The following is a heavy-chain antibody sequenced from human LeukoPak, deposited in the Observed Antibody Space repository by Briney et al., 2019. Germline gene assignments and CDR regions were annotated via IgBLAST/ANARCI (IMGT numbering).Heavy chain of an antibody. D-gene: IGHD4-17*01. CDR2: IYTSGST. CDR1: GGSISSGSYY. CDR3: ARVGYGDYAWFDP. V-gene: IGHV4-61*02. J-gene: IGHJ5*02. Sequence: PSETLSLTYTVSGGSISSGSYYWSWIRQPVGKGLEWIGRIYTSGSTNYNPSLKSRVTISVDTSKNQFPLKLSSVTAADTAVYYCARVGYGDYAWFDPWGQGTLVTVSS.